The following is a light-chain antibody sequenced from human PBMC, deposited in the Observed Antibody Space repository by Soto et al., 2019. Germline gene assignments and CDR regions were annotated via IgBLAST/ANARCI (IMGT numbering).Light chain of an antibody. Sequence: AIRMTQSPSSLSASTGDRVTITCRASQCISSYLAWYKQKPGKAPKLLIYAASTLQSGVPSRFSGSGSGTDFTLTLSCLQSEDFATYYCQQYYSYPITFGQGTRLEIK. J-gene: IGKJ5*01. CDR2: AAS. V-gene: IGKV1-8*01. CDR3: QQYYSYPIT. CDR1: QCISSY.